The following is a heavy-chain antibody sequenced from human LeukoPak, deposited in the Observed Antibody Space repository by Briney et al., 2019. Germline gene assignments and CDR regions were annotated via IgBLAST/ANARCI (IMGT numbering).Heavy chain of an antibody. CDR3: ARDRAPTWIQLWAHYFDY. V-gene: IGHV3-30*04. D-gene: IGHD5-18*01. CDR2: ISHDGSNK. CDR1: GFTFSSYA. Sequence: GGSLRLSCAASGFTFSSYAMHWVRQAPGKGLEWVAVISHDGSNKYYADSVKGRFTISRDNSKNTLYLQMNSLRAEDTAVYYCARDRAPTWIQLWAHYFDYWGQGTLVTVSS. J-gene: IGHJ4*02.